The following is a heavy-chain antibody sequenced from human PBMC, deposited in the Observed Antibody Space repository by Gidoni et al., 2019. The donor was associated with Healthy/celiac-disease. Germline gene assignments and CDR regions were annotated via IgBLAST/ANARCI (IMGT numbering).Heavy chain of an antibody. J-gene: IGHJ4*02. Sequence: QVQLVQSGAEVKKPGASVMVSCKASGYTFTRYYMHWVRQAPGQGLEWMGWINPNSGGTNYAQKFQGRVTMTRDTSISTAYMELSRLRSDDTAVYYCARGRQDIVVVPAAMDYWGQGTLVTVSS. CDR3: ARGRQDIVVVPAAMDY. CDR1: GYTFTRYY. D-gene: IGHD2-2*01. CDR2: INPNSGGT. V-gene: IGHV1-2*02.